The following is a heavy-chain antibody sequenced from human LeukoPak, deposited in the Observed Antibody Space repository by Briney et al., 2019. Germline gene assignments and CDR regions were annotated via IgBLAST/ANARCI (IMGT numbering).Heavy chain of an antibody. D-gene: IGHD6-19*01. J-gene: IGHJ4*02. CDR2: ISAYNGNT. Sequence: ASVKVSCKASVYTFTNYGISWVRQAPGQGLEWMGWISAYNGNTNYAQKLQGRVTMTTDTSTSTAYMELRSLRSDDTAVYYCARGRLGSGWYQIDYCGQGTLVTVSS. CDR3: ARGRLGSGWYQIDY. V-gene: IGHV1-18*01. CDR1: VYTFTNYG.